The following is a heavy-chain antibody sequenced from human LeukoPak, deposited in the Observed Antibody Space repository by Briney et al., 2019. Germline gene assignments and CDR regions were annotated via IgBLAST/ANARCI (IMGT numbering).Heavy chain of an antibody. J-gene: IGHJ4*01. V-gene: IGHV3-53*01. CDR3: ARDYGESGYYAAY. D-gene: IGHD3-22*01. CDR2: IYSGGST. CDR1: GFTVTSNY. Sequence: GGSLRLSCAASGFTVTSNYMSWVRQAPGKGLEWVSVIYSGGSTYYADSVKGRFTISRDNSKNTLYLQMNSLRAEDTAVYYCARDYGESGYYAAYWGXXXXXTVXX.